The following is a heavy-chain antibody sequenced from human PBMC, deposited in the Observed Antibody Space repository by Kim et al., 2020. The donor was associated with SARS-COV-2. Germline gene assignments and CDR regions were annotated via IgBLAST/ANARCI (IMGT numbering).Heavy chain of an antibody. D-gene: IGHD6-13*01. CDR3: ARDKSIAAAGTFDY. Sequence: NYAPKLQGRVTMTTDTSTSTDYMELRSLRSDDTAVYYCARDKSIAAAGTFDYWGQGTLVTVSS. J-gene: IGHJ4*02. V-gene: IGHV1-18*01.